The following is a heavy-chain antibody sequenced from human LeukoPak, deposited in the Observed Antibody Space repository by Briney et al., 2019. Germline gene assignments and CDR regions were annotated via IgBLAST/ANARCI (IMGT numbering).Heavy chain of an antibody. CDR1: GYTFTNYA. Sequence: ASVTVSCTASGYTFTNYAMHWVRQAPGQRPEWMGWINAGNGNTEYSQKFQDRVTITRDISANTAYMELSSLTSEDTAVYYCARGSYYYGSGSFMGSDYWGQGTLVTVSS. J-gene: IGHJ4*02. D-gene: IGHD3-10*01. V-gene: IGHV1-3*01. CDR2: INAGNGNT. CDR3: ARGSYYYGSGSFMGSDY.